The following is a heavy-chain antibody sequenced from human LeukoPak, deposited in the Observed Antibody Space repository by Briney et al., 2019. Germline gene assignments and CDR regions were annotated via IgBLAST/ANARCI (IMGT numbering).Heavy chain of an antibody. CDR1: GFTFSSHA. CDR2: ISGSGDST. J-gene: IGHJ4*02. Sequence: GGSLRLSCTASGFTFSSHAMSWVRQAPGKGLDWFSAISGSGDSTYHADSVKGRFNISRDNSKNTPYLQMNSLRAEDTAVYYCAKGRYCSSTGCHYFFDNWGQGTLVTVSS. V-gene: IGHV3-23*01. CDR3: AKGRYCSSTGCHYFFDN. D-gene: IGHD2-2*01.